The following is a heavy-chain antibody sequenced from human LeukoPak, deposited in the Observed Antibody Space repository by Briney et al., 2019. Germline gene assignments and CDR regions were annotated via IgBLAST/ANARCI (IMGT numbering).Heavy chain of an antibody. J-gene: IGHJ3*02. CDR2: IRYDGSNK. Sequence: GGSLRLSCAASGFTFSSYGVHWVRQAPGKGLEWVAFIRYDGSNKYYADSVKGRFTISRDNSKNTLYLQMNSLRAEDTAVYYCAKEMIVVVTDAFDIWGQGTMVTVSS. CDR3: AKEMIVVVTDAFDI. CDR1: GFTFSSYG. D-gene: IGHD3-22*01. V-gene: IGHV3-30*02.